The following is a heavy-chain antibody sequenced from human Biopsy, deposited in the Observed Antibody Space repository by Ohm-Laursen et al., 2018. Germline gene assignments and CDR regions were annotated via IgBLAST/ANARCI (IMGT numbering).Heavy chain of an antibody. V-gene: IGHV4-59*01. Sequence: TLSLTCTVSGGSMSSYYWTWIRQPPGKGLEWIGYIYNSGSTNYNPSLKSRVTISVAVDTSKSQFSLRLSSVTAADTAMYYCARGEAGVYDALDIWGQGTMVIVSS. CDR1: GGSMSSYY. J-gene: IGHJ3*02. D-gene: IGHD5/OR15-5a*01. CDR3: ARGEAGVYDALDI. CDR2: IYNSGST.